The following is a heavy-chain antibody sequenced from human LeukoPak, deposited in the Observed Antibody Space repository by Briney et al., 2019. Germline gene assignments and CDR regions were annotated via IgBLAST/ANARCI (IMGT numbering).Heavy chain of an antibody. CDR2: ISAYNGNT. V-gene: IGHV1-18*01. J-gene: IGHJ4*02. CDR1: GYTFTSYG. D-gene: IGHD2-2*01. CDR3: ARVGYCSSTSCYRPFDY. Sequence: ASVKGSCKASGYTFTSYGISWVRQAPGQGLEWMGWISAYNGNTNYAQKLQGRVTMTTDTSTSTAYMELRSLRSDATAAYYCARVGYCSSTSCYRPFDYWGQGTLVAVSS.